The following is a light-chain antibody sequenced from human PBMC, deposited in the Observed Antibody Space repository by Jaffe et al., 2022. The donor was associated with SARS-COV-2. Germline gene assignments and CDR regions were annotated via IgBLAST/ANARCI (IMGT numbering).Light chain of an antibody. CDR2: GAS. Sequence: EIVMTQSPATLSVSPGERATLSCRSSQSVSSSRLAWFQQKRGQAPRLLFYGASTRATGIPARFSGSGSGTEFSLTISTLQSEDFAVYYCQQYNNWPWTFGQGTKVEIK. CDR3: QQYNNWPWT. J-gene: IGKJ1*01. V-gene: IGKV3D-15*01. CDR1: QSVSSS.